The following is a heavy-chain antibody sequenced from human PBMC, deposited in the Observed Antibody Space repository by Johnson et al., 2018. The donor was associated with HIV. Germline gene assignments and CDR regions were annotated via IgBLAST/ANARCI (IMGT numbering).Heavy chain of an antibody. CDR2: IRYDGSYK. D-gene: IGHD5-18*01. V-gene: IGHV3-30*02. CDR1: FTFSSYG. Sequence: FTFSSYGMHWVRQAPGKGLEWVAFIRYDGSYKYYADSVKGRFTISRDNSKNSLYLQMNSLRAEDTAVYYCARWIQLWVAFDIWGQGTMVTVSS. CDR3: ARWIQLWVAFDI. J-gene: IGHJ3*02.